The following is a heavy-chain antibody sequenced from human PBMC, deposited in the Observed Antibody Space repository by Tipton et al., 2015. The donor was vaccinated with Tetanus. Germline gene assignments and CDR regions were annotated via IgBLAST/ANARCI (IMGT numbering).Heavy chain of an antibody. CDR1: GGSISSYY. CDR2: IYYSGST. J-gene: IGHJ4*02. V-gene: IGHV4-59*01. Sequence: GLVKPSETLSLTCTVSGGSISSYYWSWIRQPPGKGLEWIGYIYYSGSTNYNPSLKSRVTISVDTSKNQFSLKLASVTAADTAVYFCARANFDSSKKGPFDSWGQGILVIVSA. CDR3: ARANFDSSKKGPFDS. D-gene: IGHD3-3*01.